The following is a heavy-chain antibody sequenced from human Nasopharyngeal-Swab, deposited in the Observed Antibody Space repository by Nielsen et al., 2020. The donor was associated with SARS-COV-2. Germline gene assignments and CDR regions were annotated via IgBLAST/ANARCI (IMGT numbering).Heavy chain of an antibody. V-gene: IGHV3-21*01. Sequence: GGSLRLSCAASGFTFNKYNFNWVRQAPGTGLEWVSSISSSSSYIYYADSVKGRFTISRDNAKNSLYLQMNSLRAEDTAVYYCARDGLDYDFWSAYFMDVWGQGTTVTVSS. CDR2: ISSSSSYI. D-gene: IGHD3-3*01. J-gene: IGHJ6*02. CDR3: ARDGLDYDFWSAYFMDV. CDR1: GFTFNKYN.